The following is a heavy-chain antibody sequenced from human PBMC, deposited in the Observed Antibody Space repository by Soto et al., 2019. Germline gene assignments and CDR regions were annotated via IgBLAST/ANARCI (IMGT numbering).Heavy chain of an antibody. V-gene: IGHV3-30*18. J-gene: IGHJ6*02. CDR1: GFTFSSYG. CDR3: AKVCGGPRNYGMDV. CDR2: ISYDGSKK. D-gene: IGHD2-21*01. Sequence: QVQLVESGGGVVQPGRSLRLSCAASGFTFSSYGMHWVRQAPGKGLEWVAVISYDGSKKYYADSVKGRFTISRDNSKNTLYLQMNSLRAEDTAVYYCAKVCGGPRNYGMDVWGQGTTVIVSS.